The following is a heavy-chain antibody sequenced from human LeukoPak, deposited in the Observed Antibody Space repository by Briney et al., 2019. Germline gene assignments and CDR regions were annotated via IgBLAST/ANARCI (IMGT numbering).Heavy chain of an antibody. Sequence: ASVKVSCKASGYTFTGYYMHWVRQAPGQGLEWMGWINPNSGGTNYAQKFQGRDTMTRDTSISTAYMELSRLRSDDTAVYYCARVSGSYEVDFDYWGQGTLVTVSS. V-gene: IGHV1-2*02. CDR1: GYTFTGYY. J-gene: IGHJ4*02. CDR2: INPNSGGT. CDR3: ARVSGSYEVDFDY. D-gene: IGHD1-26*01.